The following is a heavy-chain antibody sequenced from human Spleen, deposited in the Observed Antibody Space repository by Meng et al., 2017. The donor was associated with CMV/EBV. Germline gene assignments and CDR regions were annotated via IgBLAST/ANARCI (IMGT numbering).Heavy chain of an antibody. V-gene: IGHV1-18*01. Sequence: KASVYTFTRFGSSWVRQDPGQGLEWMGWISVDKGNTNFAQKFQGRVTMTTDTSTSTAYVELRSLRSDDTAMYYCAREGDQLWPALDFWGQGTLVTVSS. CDR1: VYTFTRFG. J-gene: IGHJ4*02. CDR3: AREGDQLWPALDF. D-gene: IGHD5-18*01. CDR2: ISVDKGNT.